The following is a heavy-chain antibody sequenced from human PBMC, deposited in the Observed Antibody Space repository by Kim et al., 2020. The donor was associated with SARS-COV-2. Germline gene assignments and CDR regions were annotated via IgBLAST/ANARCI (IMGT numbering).Heavy chain of an antibody. CDR1: GGSISSYY. V-gene: IGHV4-59*01. CDR2: ISHSGST. J-gene: IGHJ4*02. D-gene: IGHD3-10*01. Sequence: SETLSLTCTVSGGSISSYYWGWIRQSPGKGLERIGYISHSGSTNYNPSLKSRVTISVDTSKNQFSLKLSSVTAADTAMYFCARETSGSGNFDFWGQGTLVIVSS. CDR3: ARETSGSGNFDF.